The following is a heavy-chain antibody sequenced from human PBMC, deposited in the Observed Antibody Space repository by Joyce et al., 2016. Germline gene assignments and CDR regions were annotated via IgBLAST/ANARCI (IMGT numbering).Heavy chain of an antibody. CDR3: VRSMTGIWDY. CDR1: EITFRSLW. J-gene: IGHJ4*02. Sequence: EVQVVESGGGLVQPGVSLRLSCVDSEITFRSLWMHWVRQAPGKGLVWVSRINPEETTTNYADSVRGRFTISRDNAKNTLYLQMNSLRAEDTAIYYCVRSMTGIWDYWGKGTLVSVSS. CDR2: INPEETTT. D-gene: IGHD1-20*01. V-gene: IGHV3-74*01.